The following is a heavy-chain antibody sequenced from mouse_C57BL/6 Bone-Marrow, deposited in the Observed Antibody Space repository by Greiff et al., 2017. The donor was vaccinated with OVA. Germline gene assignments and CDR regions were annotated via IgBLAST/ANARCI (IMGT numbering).Heavy chain of an antibody. CDR2: IHPNSGST. CDR1: GYTFTSYW. J-gene: IGHJ3*01. V-gene: IGHV1-64*01. Sequence: QVQLKQPGAELVKPGASVKLSCKASGYTFTSYWMHWVKQRPGQGLEWIGMIHPNSGSTNYNEKFKSKATLTVDKSSSTAYMQLSSLTSEDSAVYYCARGGYSNYVAWFAYWGQGTLVTVSA. D-gene: IGHD2-5*01. CDR3: ARGGYSNYVAWFAY.